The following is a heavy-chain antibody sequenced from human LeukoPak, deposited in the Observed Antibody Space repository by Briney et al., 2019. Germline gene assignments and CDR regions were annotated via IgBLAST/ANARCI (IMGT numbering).Heavy chain of an antibody. CDR1: GGSISSYY. CDR2: IYITGTT. V-gene: IGHV4-4*07. Sequence: SETLSLTFTVSGGSISSYYWSWIRQPAGKGLEWLGRIYITGTTNYSPSLKSRVSISIDTSKNQFSLKLSSVTAADTAVYYCARSEYSSSSAAPPAGPWGQGILVTVSS. J-gene: IGHJ5*02. CDR3: ARSEYSSSSAAPPAGP. D-gene: IGHD6-6*01.